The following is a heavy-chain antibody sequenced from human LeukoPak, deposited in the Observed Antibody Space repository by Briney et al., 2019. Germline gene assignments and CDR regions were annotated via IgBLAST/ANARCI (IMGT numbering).Heavy chain of an antibody. CDR3: AREALSSSWYGPDY. CDR2: ITGDGSATIYAGGSGT. D-gene: IGHD6-13*01. Sequence: PGGSLRLSCAASGFTFSTYWMHWVRQAPGKGLVWVSRITGDGSATIYAGGSGTTYAGSVKGRFTISRDNAKNTLYLQMDSLRAEDTAVYYCAREALSSSWYGPDYWGQGTLVTVSA. CDR1: GFTFSTYW. V-gene: IGHV3-74*01. J-gene: IGHJ4*02.